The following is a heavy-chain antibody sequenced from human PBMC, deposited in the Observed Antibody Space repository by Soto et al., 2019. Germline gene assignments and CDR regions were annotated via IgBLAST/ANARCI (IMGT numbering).Heavy chain of an antibody. D-gene: IGHD3-10*01. CDR3: ARAPNYYGSGSYYGRDNWFDP. CDR2: ISAYNGNT. V-gene: IGHV1-18*04. Sequence: QVQLVQSGAEVKKPGASVKVSCKASGYTFTSYGISWVRQAPGQGLEWMGWISAYNGNTNYAQKLQGRVTMTTDTPTSTAYMELRSLRSDDTAVYYCARAPNYYGSGSYYGRDNWFDPWGQGTLVTVSS. CDR1: GYTFTSYG. J-gene: IGHJ5*02.